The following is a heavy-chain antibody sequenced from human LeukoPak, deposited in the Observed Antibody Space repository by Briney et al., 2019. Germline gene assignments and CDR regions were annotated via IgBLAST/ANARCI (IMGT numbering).Heavy chain of an antibody. CDR1: GFTSTTFW. D-gene: IGHD3-22*01. CDR3: ARDRGPNYYDSCGPFDN. CDR2: IKQDGSEK. V-gene: IGHV3-7*01. J-gene: IGHJ4*02. Sequence: GRSLRLSCTASGFTSTTFWIDWVRQAPEKGRGWVANIKQDGSEKYYVDSVKGRFNISRDNAKNSLYLQMNSLRADDMAVYYCARDRGPNYYDSCGPFDNWGQGTLVTVSS.